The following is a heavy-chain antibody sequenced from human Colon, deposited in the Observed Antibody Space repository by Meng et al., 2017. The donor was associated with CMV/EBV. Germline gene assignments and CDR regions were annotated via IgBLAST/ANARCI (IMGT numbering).Heavy chain of an antibody. V-gene: IGHV3-11*04. CDR3: ARGANGACRSTGCYWFDY. CDR2: ISENGRTT. Sequence: GGSLRLSCAASGFMFGDYYMSGIRQAPGKGLEWVSYISENGRTTYSADSVKGRFTISRDNAQKSLYLQMSGRRTEDTAVYYCARGANGACRSTGCYWFDYWGQGTLVTVSS. CDR1: GFMFGDYY. D-gene: IGHD1-26*01. J-gene: IGHJ4*02.